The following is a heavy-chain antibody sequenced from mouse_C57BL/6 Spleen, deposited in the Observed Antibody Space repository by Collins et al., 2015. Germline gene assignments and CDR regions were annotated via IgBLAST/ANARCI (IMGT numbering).Heavy chain of an antibody. V-gene: IGHV1-81*01. D-gene: IGHD1-1*01. J-gene: IGHJ1*03. CDR3: ARWVITTVVAPYWYFDV. CDR2: T. Sequence: TYYNEKFKGKATLTADKSSSTAYMELRSLTSEDSAVYFCARWVITTVVAPYWYFDVWGTGTTVTVSS.